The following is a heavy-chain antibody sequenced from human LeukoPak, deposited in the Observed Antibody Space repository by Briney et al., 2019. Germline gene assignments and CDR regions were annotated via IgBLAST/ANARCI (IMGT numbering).Heavy chain of an antibody. CDR1: GFTFSSDA. J-gene: IGHJ4*02. CDR3: AKDASSGKDDY. Sequence: PGGSLSLLCAASGFTFSSDAMSWVRQAPGKGLEWVSAISGSGGSTYYADSVKGRFTISRDNSKNTLYLRMNSLRAEDTAVYYCAKDASSGKDDYWGQGALVSVSS. CDR2: ISGSGGST. V-gene: IGHV3-23*01. D-gene: IGHD3-10*01.